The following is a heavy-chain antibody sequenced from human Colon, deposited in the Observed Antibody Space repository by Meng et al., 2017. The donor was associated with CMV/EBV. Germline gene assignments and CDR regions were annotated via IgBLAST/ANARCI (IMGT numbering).Heavy chain of an antibody. J-gene: IGHJ4*02. CDR3: ARGCSSTSCYSD. CDR2: IIPIFGTA. D-gene: IGHD2-2*01. CDR1: GGTFSSYA. Sequence: SVKVSCKASGGTFSSYAISWVRQAPGQGLEWMRGIIPIFGTANYAQKFQGRVTITTDESTSTAYMELSSLRSEDTAVYYCARGCSSTSCYSDWGQGTLVTVSS. V-gene: IGHV1-69*05.